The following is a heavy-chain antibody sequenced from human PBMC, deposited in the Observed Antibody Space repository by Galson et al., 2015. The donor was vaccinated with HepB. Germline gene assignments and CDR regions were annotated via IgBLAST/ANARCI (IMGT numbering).Heavy chain of an antibody. Sequence: SLRLSCAASGFTFSSYAISWVRQAPGKGLEWVSAISGSGGSTYYADSVKGRFTISRDNSKNTLYLQMNSLRAEDTAVYYCAKDNYYDSSGYYHSGTFDYWGQGTLVTVSS. D-gene: IGHD3-22*01. CDR3: AKDNYYDSSGYYHSGTFDY. CDR1: GFTFSSYA. V-gene: IGHV3-23*01. J-gene: IGHJ4*02. CDR2: ISGSGGST.